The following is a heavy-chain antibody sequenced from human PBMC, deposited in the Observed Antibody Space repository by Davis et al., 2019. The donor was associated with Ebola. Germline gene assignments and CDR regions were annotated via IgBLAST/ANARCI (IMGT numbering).Heavy chain of an antibody. J-gene: IGHJ3*02. D-gene: IGHD2-21*02. CDR3: AKDWRGDWIGSAFDI. CDR1: GFTFSSYA. CDR2: ISGSGGST. V-gene: IGHV3-23*01. Sequence: PGGSLRLSFAASGFTFSSYAMSWVRQAPGKELEWVSAISGSGGSTYYADSVKGRFTISRDNSKNTLYLQMNSLRAEDTAVYYCAKDWRGDWIGSAFDIWGQGTMVTVSS.